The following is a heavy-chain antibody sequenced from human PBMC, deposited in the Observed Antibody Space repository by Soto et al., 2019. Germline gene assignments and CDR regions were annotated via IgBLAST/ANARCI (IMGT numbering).Heavy chain of an antibody. CDR3: EGDGGNSERY. Sequence: QVQLVESGGGVVQPGRSLRLSCAASGFTFSSYAMHWVRQAPGKGLEWVAVISYDGSNKYYADSVKGRFTISRDNSKNTLYLQMNSLRAEDTAVYYCEGDGGNSERYWGQGTLVTVSS. V-gene: IGHV3-30-3*01. D-gene: IGHD2-21*02. CDR2: ISYDGSNK. CDR1: GFTFSSYA. J-gene: IGHJ4*02.